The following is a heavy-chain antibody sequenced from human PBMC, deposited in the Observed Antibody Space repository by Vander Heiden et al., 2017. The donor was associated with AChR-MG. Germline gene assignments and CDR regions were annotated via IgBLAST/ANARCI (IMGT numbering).Heavy chain of an antibody. V-gene: IGHV1-2*02. CDR2: INPNSGGT. Sequence: QVQLVQSGAEVKKPGASVKVSCKASGYTFTGYYMHWVRQAPGQGLEWMGWINPNSGGTNYAQKFQGRVTMTRDTSISTAYMELSRLRSDDTAVYYCARDASVVVAATYFDYWGQGTLVTVSS. D-gene: IGHD2-15*01. J-gene: IGHJ4*02. CDR3: ARDASVVVAATYFDY. CDR1: GYTFTGYY.